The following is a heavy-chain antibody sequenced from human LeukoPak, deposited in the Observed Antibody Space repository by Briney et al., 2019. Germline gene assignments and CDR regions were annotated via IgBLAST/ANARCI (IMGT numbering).Heavy chain of an antibody. V-gene: IGHV3-30*01. CDR3: ARVAVVAANNNWFDP. CDR1: GFTFSSYA. Sequence: PGRSLRLSCATSGFTFSSYAMHLVRQAPGKGLEWVAFISYDGSNKYYADSVKGRFTISRDNSKNTLYLQMNSLRAEDTAVYYCARVAVVAANNNWFDPWGQGTLVTVSS. D-gene: IGHD2-15*01. J-gene: IGHJ5*02. CDR2: ISYDGSNK.